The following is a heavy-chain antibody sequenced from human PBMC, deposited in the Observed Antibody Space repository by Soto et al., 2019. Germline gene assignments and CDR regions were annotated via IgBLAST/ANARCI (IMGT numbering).Heavy chain of an antibody. D-gene: IGHD3-22*01. CDR2: ISGSGGRT. Sequence: GSLRRSGAASRFTFSRYAISWDRLAPGKVLQRVSAISGSGGRTYYADSVKGRFTIPRSTSKDTLYLQMNSLRAEVTAVHYWARYDYLFSGHWGYFDYWCHVTLFTVSS. J-gene: IGHJ4*03. CDR3: ARYDYLFSGHWGYFDY. CDR1: RFTFSRYA. V-gene: IGHV3-23*01.